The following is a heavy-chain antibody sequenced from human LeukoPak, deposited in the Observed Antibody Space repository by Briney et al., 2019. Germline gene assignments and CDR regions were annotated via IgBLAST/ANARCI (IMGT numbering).Heavy chain of an antibody. D-gene: IGHD6-19*01. V-gene: IGHV3-23*01. CDR2: ISGSGGST. Sequence: PGGSLRLSCAASGFTFSSYAMSGVRQAPGKGLEWVSAISGSGGSTYYADSVKGRFTISRDNSKNTLYLQMNSLRAEDTAVYYCAKVHHSSGWYAWQNWFDPWGQGTLVTVSS. CDR1: GFTFSSYA. J-gene: IGHJ5*02. CDR3: AKVHHSSGWYAWQNWFDP.